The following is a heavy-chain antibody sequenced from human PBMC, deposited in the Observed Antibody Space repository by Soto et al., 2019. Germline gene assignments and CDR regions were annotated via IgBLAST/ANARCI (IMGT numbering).Heavy chain of an antibody. J-gene: IGHJ6*02. D-gene: IGHD3-22*01. Sequence: SCSASGGTFSSYAISWVRQAPGQGLEWMGGIIPIFGTANYAQKFQGRVTITADESTSTAYMELSSLRSEDTAVYYCARGVPNYYDSSGPYYYYYYGMDVWGQGTTVTVSS. CDR3: ARGVPNYYDSSGPYYYYYYGMDV. CDR1: GGTFSSYA. CDR2: IIPIFGTA. V-gene: IGHV1-69*01.